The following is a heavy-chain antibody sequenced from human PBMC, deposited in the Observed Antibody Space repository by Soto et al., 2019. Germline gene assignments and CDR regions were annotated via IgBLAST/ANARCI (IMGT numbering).Heavy chain of an antibody. J-gene: IGHJ4*02. CDR1: GFTFSSYA. CDR2: ISSNGGST. V-gene: IGHV3-64*02. Sequence: EVQLVESGEGLVQPGGSLRLSCAASGFTFSSYAMHWVRQAPGKGLEYVSAISSNGGSTYYADSVKGRFTISRDNSKNARYLHMGSLRAEDMAVYYCARGTFVLDYWGQGSLVTVSS. CDR3: ARGTFVLDY.